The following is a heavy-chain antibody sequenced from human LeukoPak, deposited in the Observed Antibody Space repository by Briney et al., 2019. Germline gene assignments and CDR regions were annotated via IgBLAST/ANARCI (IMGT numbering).Heavy chain of an antibody. D-gene: IGHD3-10*01. CDR2: IYSDVST. CDR1: GGSISGAY. J-gene: IGHJ6*02. Sequence: SETLSLTCAVSGGSISGAYGSCMGQPAGKGREGRWRIYSDVSTNYNTSLRSRVTMSVDTSKNQFSLKLTPVTAADTAVYSCANSGLRKDGMDVWGQGTTVTVSS. V-gene: IGHV4-4*07. CDR3: ANSGLRKDGMDV.